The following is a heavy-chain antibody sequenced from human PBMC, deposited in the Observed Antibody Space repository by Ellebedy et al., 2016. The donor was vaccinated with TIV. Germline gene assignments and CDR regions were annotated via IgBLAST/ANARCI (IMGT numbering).Heavy chain of an antibody. V-gene: IGHV4-39*07. CDR1: GASIRSSGYF. CDR3: ARGEDILYFDA. CDR2: VHYSGGT. Sequence: MPSETLSLTCTVYGASIRSSGYFCAWPRQPPGEGLEGIGSVHYSGGTYYNPSLRHRITISEYMSKNHFYLSRSTVTAAYTAIYYCARGEDILYFDAWGQGTLFTVSS. D-gene: IGHD3-9*01. J-gene: IGHJ4*01.